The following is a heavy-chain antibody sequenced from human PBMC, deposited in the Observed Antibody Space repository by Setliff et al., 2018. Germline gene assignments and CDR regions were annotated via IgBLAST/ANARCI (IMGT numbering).Heavy chain of an antibody. J-gene: IGHJ4*02. CDR3: ARLYRPESRYYFFDY. CDR2: ISSSGSTI. Sequence: PGGSLRLSCAVSGFTFSSYEMNWVRQAPGKGLEWVSYISSSGSTIYYADSVKGRFTISRDNAKNSLYLQMNSLRAEDTAVYYCARLYRPESRYYFFDYWGQGTLVTV. D-gene: IGHD3-3*01. CDR1: GFTFSSYE. V-gene: IGHV3-48*03.